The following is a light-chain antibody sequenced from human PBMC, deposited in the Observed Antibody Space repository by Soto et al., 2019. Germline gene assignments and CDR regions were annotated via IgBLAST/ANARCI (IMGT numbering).Light chain of an antibody. CDR2: KAT. CDR1: QSISSW. J-gene: IGKJ1*01. Sequence: DIQMTQSPSTLSASVGDRVTITCRASQSISSWLAWYQHKPGKAPKLLIYKATSLESGVPSRFSGSGSGTEFNLTIISLQPDDFATYYCQQYKSSSQTFGQGTKVEIK. CDR3: QQYKSSSQT. V-gene: IGKV1-5*03.